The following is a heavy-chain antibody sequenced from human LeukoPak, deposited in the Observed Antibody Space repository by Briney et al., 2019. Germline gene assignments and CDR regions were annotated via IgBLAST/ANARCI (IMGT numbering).Heavy chain of an antibody. Sequence: GASVKVSCKASGYTFTSYDINWVRQATGQGLEWMGWMNPNSGNTGYAQKFQGRVAITRNTSISTAYMELSSLRSEDTAVYYCAREKTVTEDAFDIWGQGTMVTVSS. CDR3: AREKTVTEDAFDI. J-gene: IGHJ3*02. V-gene: IGHV1-8*03. CDR1: GYTFTSYD. CDR2: MNPNSGNT. D-gene: IGHD4-17*01.